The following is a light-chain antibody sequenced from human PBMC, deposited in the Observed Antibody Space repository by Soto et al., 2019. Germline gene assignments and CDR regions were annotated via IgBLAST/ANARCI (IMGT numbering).Light chain of an antibody. J-gene: IGKJ1*01. CDR2: DAS. CDR3: HQRSNWPWT. CDR1: QSVSSY. V-gene: IGKV3-11*01. Sequence: EIVLTQSPGTLSLSPGERATLSCRASQSVSSYLAWYQQKPGQAPRLLIYDASSRATGIPARFSGSGSGTDFTLTISSLEPEDFAVYYCHQRSNWPWTFGQGTKVDIK.